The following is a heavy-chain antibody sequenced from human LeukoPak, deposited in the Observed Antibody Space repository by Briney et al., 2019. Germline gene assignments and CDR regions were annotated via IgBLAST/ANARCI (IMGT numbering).Heavy chain of an antibody. D-gene: IGHD2-2*01. CDR1: GYTFTSFP. Sequence: ASVKVSCKASGYTFTSFPMNWVRQAPGQGLEWMGWINTNTGNPTYAQGFTGRFVFSLDTSVSTAYLQISSLKAEDTAVYYCARDGVPSTSYWFDPWGQGTLSPSPQ. CDR3: ARDGVPSTSYWFDP. CDR2: INTNTGNP. J-gene: IGHJ5*02. V-gene: IGHV7-4-1*02.